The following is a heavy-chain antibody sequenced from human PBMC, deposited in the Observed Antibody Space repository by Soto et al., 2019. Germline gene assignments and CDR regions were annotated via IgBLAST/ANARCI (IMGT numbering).Heavy chain of an antibody. V-gene: IGHV4-39*01. CDR2: IYYSGST. CDR3: MLGSGWKDFDY. D-gene: IGHD3-22*01. J-gene: IGHJ4*02. Sequence: PSETQSLTCTVSSGSITSRSYYWGWIRQPPGKGLEWIGNIYYSGSTYYNPSLKSRVTISVDTSKNQFSLKLSSVTAADTAVYYCMLGSGWKDFDYWGQGTLVTVSS. CDR1: SGSITSRSYY.